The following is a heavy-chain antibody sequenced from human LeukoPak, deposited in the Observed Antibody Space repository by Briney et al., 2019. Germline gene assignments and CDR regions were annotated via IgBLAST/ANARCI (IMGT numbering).Heavy chain of an antibody. CDR2: IHGDGTFT. CDR1: GFTFSTYW. Sequence: GRSPRLSCAASGFTFSTYWMHWVRQAPGKGLVWVSRIHGDGTFTTSADSVKGRFTISRDNAQNMVYLQMNSLRVEDTAVYYCARDLVLGSGSYGQWGQGTLVTVSS. CDR3: ARDLVLGSGSYGQ. J-gene: IGHJ4*02. V-gene: IGHV3-74*01. D-gene: IGHD3-10*01.